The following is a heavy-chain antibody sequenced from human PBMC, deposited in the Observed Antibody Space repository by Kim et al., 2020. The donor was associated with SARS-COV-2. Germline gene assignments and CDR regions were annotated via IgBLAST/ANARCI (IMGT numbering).Heavy chain of an antibody. CDR3: ATSITTIWGGIDY. J-gene: IGHJ4*02. V-gene: IGHV1-3*01. D-gene: IGHD3-9*01. Sequence: YAQKFQGRVTITRDTSASTAYMELSSLRSEDTAVYYCATSITTIWGGIDYWGQGTLDTVSS.